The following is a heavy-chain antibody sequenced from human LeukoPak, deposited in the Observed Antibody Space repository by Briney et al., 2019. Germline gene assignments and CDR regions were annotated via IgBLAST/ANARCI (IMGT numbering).Heavy chain of an antibody. V-gene: IGHV3-23*01. Sequence: GGSLRLSCAASGFTFSSYAMSWVRQAPGKGLEWVSAISGSGGSTYYADSVKGRFAISRDNSKNTLYLQMNSLRAEDTAVYYCAKVSDYDFWSGTRTFDYWGQGTLVTVSS. D-gene: IGHD3-3*01. CDR3: AKVSDYDFWSGTRTFDY. CDR2: ISGSGGST. J-gene: IGHJ4*02. CDR1: GFTFSSYA.